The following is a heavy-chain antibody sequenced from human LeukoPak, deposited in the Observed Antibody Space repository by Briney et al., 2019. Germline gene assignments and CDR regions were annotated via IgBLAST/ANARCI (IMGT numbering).Heavy chain of an antibody. V-gene: IGHV5-51*01. Sequence: GESLKISCKGSGYSFTSYWIGWARQMPGKGLEWMGIIYPGDSDTRYSPSFQGQVTISADKSISTAYLQWSSLKASDTAMYYCARRIQLWWYYFDYWGQGTLVTVSS. CDR1: GYSFTSYW. J-gene: IGHJ4*02. CDR2: IYPGDSDT. D-gene: IGHD5-18*01. CDR3: ARRIQLWWYYFDY.